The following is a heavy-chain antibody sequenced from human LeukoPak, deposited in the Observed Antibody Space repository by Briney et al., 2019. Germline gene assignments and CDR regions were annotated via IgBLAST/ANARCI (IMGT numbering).Heavy chain of an antibody. V-gene: IGHV3-48*03. CDR3: ARDRGLRYFDWLPDTPWV. D-gene: IGHD3-9*01. Sequence: GGSLRLSCAASGFTFSSYEMNWVRQAPGKGLEWVSYISSSGSTIYYADSVKGRFTISRDNAKNSLYLQMNSLRAEDTAVYYCARDRGLRYFDWLPDTPWVWGKGTLVTVSS. J-gene: IGHJ4*02. CDR1: GFTFSSYE. CDR2: ISSSGSTI.